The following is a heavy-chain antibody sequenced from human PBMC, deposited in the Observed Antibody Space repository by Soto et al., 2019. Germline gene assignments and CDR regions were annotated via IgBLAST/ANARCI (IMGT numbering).Heavy chain of an antibody. V-gene: IGHV3-23*01. Sequence: EVQLLESGGGLVQPGGSLRLSCAASGFTFSNYAVTWVRQAPGKGLEWVSTISGSGGSTYYADSVKGRFTISRDNSKYTLYLQMNSLRAEDTAVYYCAKDQGSSWYEIDYWGQGTLVTVYS. J-gene: IGHJ4*02. CDR1: GFTFSNYA. CDR2: ISGSGGST. D-gene: IGHD6-13*01. CDR3: AKDQGSSWYEIDY.